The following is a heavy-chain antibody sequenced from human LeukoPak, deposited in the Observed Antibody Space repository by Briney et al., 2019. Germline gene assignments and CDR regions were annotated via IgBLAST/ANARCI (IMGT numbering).Heavy chain of an antibody. D-gene: IGHD3-3*01. V-gene: IGHV4-34*01. CDR2: INHSGST. Sequence: SETLSLTCAVYGGSFSGYYWSWIRQPPGKGLEWIGEINHSGSTNYNPSLKSRVTISVDTSKNQFSLKLSSVTAADTAVYYCAREVGVYDFWRGKYYYYYGMDVWGQGTTVTVSS. CDR3: AREVGVYDFWRGKYYYYYGMDV. CDR1: GGSFSGYY. J-gene: IGHJ6*02.